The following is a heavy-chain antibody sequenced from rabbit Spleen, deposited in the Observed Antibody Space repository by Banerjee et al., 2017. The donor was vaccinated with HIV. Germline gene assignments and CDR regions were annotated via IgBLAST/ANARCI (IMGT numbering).Heavy chain of an antibody. CDR1: GFSFSSGYY. CDR2: IYITGGST. D-gene: IGHD8-1*01. J-gene: IGHJ6*01. V-gene: IGHV1S40*01. Sequence: QSLEESGGDLVKPGASLTLTCTASGFSFSSGYYMSWVRQAPGKGLEWIACIYITGGSTYYASWAKGRFTISETSSTTVTLQMTSLTAADTATYFCARDTGSSFSTYGMDLWGPGTLVTVS. CDR3: ARDTGSSFSTYGMDL.